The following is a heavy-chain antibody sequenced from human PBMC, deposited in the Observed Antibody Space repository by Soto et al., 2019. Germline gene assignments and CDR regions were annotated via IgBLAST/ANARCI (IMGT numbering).Heavy chain of an antibody. D-gene: IGHD6-19*01. V-gene: IGHV3-48*03. CDR3: VGGPRGSGWYWLDY. Sequence: EVQLVESGGGLVQPGGSLRLSCAASGFTFSSYEMNWVRQAPGKGLEWVSYISSSGSTIYYADSVKGRFTISRDNAKNSLYLQMNSLRAEDTAVYYCVGGPRGSGWYWLDYWGQGTLVTVSS. CDR2: ISSSGSTI. J-gene: IGHJ4*02. CDR1: GFTFSSYE.